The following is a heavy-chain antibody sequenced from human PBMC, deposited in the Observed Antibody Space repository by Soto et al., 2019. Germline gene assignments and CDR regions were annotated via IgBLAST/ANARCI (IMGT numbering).Heavy chain of an antibody. D-gene: IGHD5-18*01. CDR3: AKDIGYSNGYGFDY. CDR2: ISWNSGSI. V-gene: IGHV3-9*01. J-gene: IGHJ4*02. Sequence: EVQLVESGGGLVQPGRSLRLSCAASGFTFDDYAMHWVRQAPGKGLEWVSGISWNSGSIGYADSVKGRFTISRDNAKNSLYLLMNSQRAEDTALYYCAKDIGYSNGYGFDYWGQGTLVTVSS. CDR1: GFTFDDYA.